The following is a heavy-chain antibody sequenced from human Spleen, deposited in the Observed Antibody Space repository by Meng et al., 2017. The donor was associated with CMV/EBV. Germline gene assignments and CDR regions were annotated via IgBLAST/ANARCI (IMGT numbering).Heavy chain of an antibody. CDR2: ISWNSGSI. D-gene: IGHD2-2*01. Sequence: GGSLRLSCAASGFTFDDYAMHWVRQAPGKGLEWVSGISWNSGSIGYADSVKGRFTISRDNAKNSLYLQMNSLRAEDTALYYCAKDKLGVPAVGGAFDIWGQGTMVTVSS. CDR3: AKDKLGVPAVGGAFDI. CDR1: GFTFDDYA. V-gene: IGHV3-9*01. J-gene: IGHJ3*02.